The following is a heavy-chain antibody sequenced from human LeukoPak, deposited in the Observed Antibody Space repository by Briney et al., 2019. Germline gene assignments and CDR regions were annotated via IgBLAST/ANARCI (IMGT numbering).Heavy chain of an antibody. V-gene: IGHV5-51*01. CDR2: IFPGDSET. CDR1: GSNFVDYW. D-gene: IGHD4-17*01. Sequence: HGESLKISCKDSGSNFVDYWIGWVRQVPGRGLEWMAVIFPGDSETTYSPSFQGRVTISVDTSTSTAYLKWSSLKASDTAIYYCARQDLGDYGRNYFQSWGQGTLVIVSS. CDR3: ARQDLGDYGRNYFQS. J-gene: IGHJ4*02.